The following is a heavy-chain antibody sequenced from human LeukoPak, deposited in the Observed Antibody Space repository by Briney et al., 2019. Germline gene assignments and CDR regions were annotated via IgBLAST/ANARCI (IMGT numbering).Heavy chain of an antibody. D-gene: IGHD6-13*01. CDR2: ISYDGSNK. V-gene: IGHV3-30*01. Sequence: GRSLRLSCAASGFTFSSYAMHWVRLAPGKGLEWVAVISYDGSNKYYADSVKGRFTISRDNSKNTLYLQMNSLRDEDTAVYYCARVSWEGTRSSSWPPHTPEYFQHWGQGTLVTASS. CDR1: GFTFSSYA. J-gene: IGHJ1*01. CDR3: ARVSWEGTRSSSWPPHTPEYFQH.